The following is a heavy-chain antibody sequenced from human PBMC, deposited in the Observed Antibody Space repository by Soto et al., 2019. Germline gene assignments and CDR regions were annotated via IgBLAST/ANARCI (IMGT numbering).Heavy chain of an antibody. Sequence: PSETLSLTCTVSGGSISTYYWSWIRQPPGKGLEWIGYIYYSGSTNYNPSLKSRVTISVDTSKNQFSLKLSSVTAADTAVYYCARGPAVFGVVIDRWWFDPWGQGTLVTVSS. J-gene: IGHJ5*02. CDR1: GGSISTYY. V-gene: IGHV4-59*01. CDR2: IYYSGST. CDR3: ARGPAVFGVVIDRWWFDP. D-gene: IGHD3-3*01.